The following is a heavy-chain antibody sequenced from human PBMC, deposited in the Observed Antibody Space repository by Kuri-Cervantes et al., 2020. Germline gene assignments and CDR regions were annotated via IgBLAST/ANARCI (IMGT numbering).Heavy chain of an antibody. Sequence: GESLKISCAASGFTFSSYSMNWVRQAPGKGLEWVSSISSSSSYIYYADSVKGRFTISRDNAKNSLHLQMNSLRAEDTAVYYCARDGGATGDAFDIWGQGTMVTVSS. CDR3: ARDGGATGDAFDI. CDR2: ISSSSSYI. D-gene: IGHD1-26*01. V-gene: IGHV3-21*01. CDR1: GFTFSSYS. J-gene: IGHJ3*02.